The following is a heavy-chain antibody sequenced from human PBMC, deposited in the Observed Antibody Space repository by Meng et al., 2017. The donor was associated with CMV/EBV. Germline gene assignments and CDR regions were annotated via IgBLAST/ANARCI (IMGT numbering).Heavy chain of an antibody. CDR2: ISSSSSTI. CDR1: GFTFSSYS. CDR3: ARDRYTGPFDY. J-gene: IGHJ4*02. Sequence: GGSLRLSCAASGFTFSSYSMNWVRQAPGKGLEWVSYISSSSSTIYYADSVKGRFTISRDNAKNPLYLQMNSLRAEDTAVYYCARDRYTGPFDYWGQGTLVTVSS. D-gene: IGHD5-18*01. V-gene: IGHV3-48*04.